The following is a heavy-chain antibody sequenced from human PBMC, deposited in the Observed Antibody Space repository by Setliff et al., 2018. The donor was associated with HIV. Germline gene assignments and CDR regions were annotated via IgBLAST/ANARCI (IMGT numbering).Heavy chain of an antibody. CDR1: GFTFNSYA. CDR3: ARVMEDCINGNCYVFDY. Sequence: PGGSLRLSCAASGFTFNSYAMSWVRQAPGKGLEWVSRINSDGSSTTYADSVKGRFTISRDNAKNSLYLQMNSLRAEDTAVYYCARVMEDCINGNCYVFDYWGQGTLVTVSS. CDR2: INSDGSST. D-gene: IGHD2-15*01. V-gene: IGHV3-74*01. J-gene: IGHJ4*02.